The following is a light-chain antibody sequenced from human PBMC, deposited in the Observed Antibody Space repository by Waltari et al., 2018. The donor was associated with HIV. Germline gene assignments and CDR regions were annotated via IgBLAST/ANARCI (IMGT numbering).Light chain of an antibody. V-gene: IGKV1-5*03. CDR2: KAS. Sequence: VQMPQYPSTLSASVGDSIHITCRASQSISTWLAWYQQKPGKAPKLLIYKASTLESGVPSRFSGSGSGTEFTLTISSLQPDNFATYYCQQYNSLTTFGQGTKLEIK. CDR3: QQYNSLTT. J-gene: IGKJ2*01. CDR1: QSISTW.